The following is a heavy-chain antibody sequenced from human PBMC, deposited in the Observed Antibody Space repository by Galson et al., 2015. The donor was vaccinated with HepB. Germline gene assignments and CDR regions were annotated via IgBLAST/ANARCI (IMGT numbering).Heavy chain of an antibody. Sequence: SLRLSCAASGFTFGDYAMSWFRQAPGKGLEWVGFIRSKAYGGTTEYAASVKGRFTISRDDSKSIAYLQMNSLKTEDTAVYYCTRDLVPLGYYYGMDVWGQGTTVTVSS. D-gene: IGHD3-16*01. CDR3: TRDLVPLGYYYGMDV. CDR2: IRSKAYGGTT. J-gene: IGHJ6*02. V-gene: IGHV3-49*03. CDR1: GFTFGDYA.